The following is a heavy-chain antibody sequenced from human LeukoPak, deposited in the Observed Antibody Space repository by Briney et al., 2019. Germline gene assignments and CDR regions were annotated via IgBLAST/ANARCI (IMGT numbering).Heavy chain of an antibody. J-gene: IGHJ3*02. D-gene: IGHD3-16*01. CDR2: MSYDGNNI. CDR1: GFTFSQLP. Sequence: PWRSLRLSCRGTGFTFSQLPKHEVRQAPGKGLEWVAVMSYDGNNIYYADSVKGRFTISRDKPKNTLYLQMNTLTTEDTALYYCAIAMWADCLGGDAWTIWGKGTMVTVSA. V-gene: IGHV3-30-3*01. CDR3: AIAMWADCLGGDAWTI.